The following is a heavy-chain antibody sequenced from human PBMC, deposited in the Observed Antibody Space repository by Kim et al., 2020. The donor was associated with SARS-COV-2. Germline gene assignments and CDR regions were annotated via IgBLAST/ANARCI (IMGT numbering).Heavy chain of an antibody. V-gene: IGHV1-46*01. CDR3: ARVPATTVVTPLSP. J-gene: IGHJ5*02. Sequence: AQKFQDRVTMTRDTSTSTVYMGLSSLRSEDTAVYYCARVPATTVVTPLSPWGQGTLVTVSS. D-gene: IGHD4-17*01.